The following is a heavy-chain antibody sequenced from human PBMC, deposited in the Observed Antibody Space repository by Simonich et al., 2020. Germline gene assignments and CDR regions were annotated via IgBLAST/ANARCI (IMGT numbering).Heavy chain of an antibody. CDR3: ARQRVLMVYAIDY. Sequence: QLQLQESGPGLVKPSETLSLTCTVSGGSLRRRSYYWGWIRQPPGKGLVWIGGIYYSGRTHYNPALKSRVTISVDTAKNQFSLKLSSVTAADTAVYYCARQRVLMVYAIDYWGQGTLVTVSS. V-gene: IGHV4-39*01. D-gene: IGHD2-8*01. CDR2: IYYSGRT. J-gene: IGHJ4*02. CDR1: GGSLRRRSYY.